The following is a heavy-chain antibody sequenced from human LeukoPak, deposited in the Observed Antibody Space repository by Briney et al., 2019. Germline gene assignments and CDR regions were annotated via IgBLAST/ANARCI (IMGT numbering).Heavy chain of an antibody. V-gene: IGHV1-69*13. Sequence: SVTVSCKASGGTFSSYAISWVRQAPGQGLEWMGGIIPIFGTANYAQKFQGRVTITAEESTSTAYMELSSLRSEDTAVYYCARAGVAVASGGWFDPWGQGTLATVSS. CDR3: ARAGVAVASGGWFDP. CDR1: GGTFSSYA. CDR2: IIPIFGTA. D-gene: IGHD6-19*01. J-gene: IGHJ5*02.